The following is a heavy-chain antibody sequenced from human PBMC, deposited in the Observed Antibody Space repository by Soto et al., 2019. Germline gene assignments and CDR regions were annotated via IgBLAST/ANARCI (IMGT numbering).Heavy chain of an antibody. V-gene: IGHV4-31*03. CDR1: GGSISSRGYH. D-gene: IGHD2-15*01. Sequence: QVPLQESGPGLVKPSQTLSLPCTVSGGSISSRGYHWSWIRQHPGKGLEWIGYIYYSGTTYYNPSLKSRVTISVATSKSQFYLNLSSVTAADTAVYYCARGGKIIGDYWGRGTLVTVSS. CDR2: IYYSGTT. J-gene: IGHJ4*02. CDR3: ARGGKIIGDY.